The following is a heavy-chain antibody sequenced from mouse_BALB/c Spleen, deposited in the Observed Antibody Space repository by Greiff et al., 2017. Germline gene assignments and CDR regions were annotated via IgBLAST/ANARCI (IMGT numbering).Heavy chain of an antibody. Sequence: QVQLKESGPGLVAPSQSLSITCTVSGFSLTSYGVHWVRQPPGKGLEWLGVIWAGGSTNYNSALMSRLSISKDNSKSQVFLKMNSLQTDDTAMYYCARDQIHYYGLYDAMDYWGQGTSVTVSS. CDR1: GFSLTSYG. J-gene: IGHJ4*01. CDR3: ARDQIHYYGLYDAMDY. V-gene: IGHV2-9*02. D-gene: IGHD1-2*01. CDR2: IWAGGST.